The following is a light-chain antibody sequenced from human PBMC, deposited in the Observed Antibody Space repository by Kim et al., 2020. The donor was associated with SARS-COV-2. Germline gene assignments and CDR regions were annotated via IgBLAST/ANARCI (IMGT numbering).Light chain of an antibody. J-gene: IGKJ1*01. V-gene: IGKV1-39*01. Sequence: DIQMTQSPSSMSASVGDRVTITCRASQSISSYLNWYQQKPGKAPKLLIYAASSLQSGVPSRFSGSGSGTDFTLTISSLQPDDFATYYCQQYYSTLRFGQGTKVDIK. CDR3: QQYYSTLR. CDR2: AAS. CDR1: QSISSY.